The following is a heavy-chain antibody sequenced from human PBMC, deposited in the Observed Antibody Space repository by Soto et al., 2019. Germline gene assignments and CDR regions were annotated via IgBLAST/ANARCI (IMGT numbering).Heavy chain of an antibody. CDR1: GFPFSSNS. D-gene: IGHD7-27*01. V-gene: IGHV3-48*02. CDR2: ITGSGTTT. Sequence: GGSLRLSCAASGFPFSSNSVNWVRQAPGKGLEWVSYITGSGTTTRYADSVKGRFTLSRDNAKNSLFLDMNSLRDEDTAVYYCARDLNWGCDHWGRGTLGTVSS. CDR3: ARDLNWGCDH. J-gene: IGHJ5*02.